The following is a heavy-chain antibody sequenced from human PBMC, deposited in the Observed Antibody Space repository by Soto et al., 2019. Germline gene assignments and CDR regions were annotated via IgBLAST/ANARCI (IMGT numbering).Heavy chain of an antibody. Sequence: QVQLVQSGAEVKKPGASVKVSCKASGYTFTGYYMHRVRQAPGQGLEWMGWINPNSGGINYAQKFQGWVTMTRDTSTSTAYMELSRLRSDDTAVYYCARGADYGDLPHFDYWGQGTLVTVSS. CDR1: GYTFTGYY. D-gene: IGHD4-17*01. CDR3: ARGADYGDLPHFDY. CDR2: INPNSGGI. J-gene: IGHJ4*02. V-gene: IGHV1-2*04.